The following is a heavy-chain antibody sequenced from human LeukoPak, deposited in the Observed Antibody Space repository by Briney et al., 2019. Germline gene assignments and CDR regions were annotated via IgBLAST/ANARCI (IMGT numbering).Heavy chain of an antibody. CDR2: INTGGSST. V-gene: IGHV3-74*01. J-gene: IGHJ4*02. Sequence: PGGSLRLSCAASGFTFSNYWMHWVRQVPGKGLVWVSRINTGGSSTTYADSVKGRFTISRDNAKNTLYLQMNSLRAEDTAVYYCARSNHADDYWGLGTLVTVSS. CDR1: GFTFSNYW. D-gene: IGHD4-11*01. CDR3: ARSNHADDY.